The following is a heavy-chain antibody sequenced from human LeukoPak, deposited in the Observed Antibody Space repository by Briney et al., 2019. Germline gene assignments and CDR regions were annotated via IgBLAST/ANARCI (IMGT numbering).Heavy chain of an antibody. CDR2: INPSGGST. V-gene: IGHV1-46*01. D-gene: IGHD3/OR15-3a*01. J-gene: IGHJ5*02. CDR1: GYTFTSYY. CDR3: ARSMIFGVVIIAWFDP. Sequence: ASVKVSCKASGYTFTSYYMHWVRQAPGQGLEWMGIINPSGGSTSYAQKFQGRVTMTRDTSTSTVYMELSSLRSEDTAVYYCARSMIFGVVIIAWFDPWGQGTLVTVSS.